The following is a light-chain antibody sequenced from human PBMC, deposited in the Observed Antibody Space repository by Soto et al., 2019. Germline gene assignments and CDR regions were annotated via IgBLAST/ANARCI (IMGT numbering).Light chain of an antibody. CDR2: DAS. J-gene: IGKJ4*01. Sequence: EIVLTQSPGTLSLSPGERATLSCRASQIIRNNYFAWYHQKPGQPPRLLIHDASLRATGIPDRFSASGSGTDFTLTISRLEPEDFALYYCQQCSTSPLTFGGGTKVELK. CDR1: QIIRNNY. V-gene: IGKV3-20*01. CDR3: QQCSTSPLT.